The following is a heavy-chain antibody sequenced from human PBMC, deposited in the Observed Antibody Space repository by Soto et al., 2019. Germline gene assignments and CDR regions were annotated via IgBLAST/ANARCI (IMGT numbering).Heavy chain of an antibody. CDR2: LYTSGST. D-gene: IGHD5-12*01. CDR3: RGYSDYDSYGIAV. J-gene: IGHJ6*02. V-gene: IGHV4-4*07. Sequence: SETLSLTCTVSGDSISSYSWSWIRQVAGKGLEWIGRLYTSGSTKYSPSLKSRVTMSVDASKNQFSMRLSSVTAADTAVYYCRGYSDYDSYGIAVWGRGTTVTVSS. CDR1: GDSISSYS.